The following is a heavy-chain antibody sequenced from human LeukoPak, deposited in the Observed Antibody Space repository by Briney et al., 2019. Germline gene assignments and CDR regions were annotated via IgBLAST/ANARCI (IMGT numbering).Heavy chain of an antibody. CDR3: ASGHYSGSDPLHWFDP. V-gene: IGHV4-59*01. D-gene: IGHD1-26*01. CDR2: IYYSGST. CDR1: GGSISHYY. Sequence: PSETLSLTCTVSGGSISHYYWNWVRQPPGRGLEWVWYIYYSGSTNYNPSLKSRVTISVDTSKNQFSLKLRSVTAADTAVYYCASGHYSGSDPLHWFDPWGQGTLVTVTS. J-gene: IGHJ5*02.